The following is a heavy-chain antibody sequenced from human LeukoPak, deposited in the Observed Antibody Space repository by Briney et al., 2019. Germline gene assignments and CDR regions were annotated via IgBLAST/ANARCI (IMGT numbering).Heavy chain of an antibody. Sequence: PSETLSLTCAVYGGSFSGYYWSWIRQPPGKGLEWIGEINHSGSTNYNPSLKSRVTISVDTSKNQFSLKLSSATAADTAVYYCARGSGAVAGNWFDPWGQGTLVTVSS. CDR1: GGSFSGYY. V-gene: IGHV4-34*01. J-gene: IGHJ5*02. CDR2: INHSGST. D-gene: IGHD6-19*01. CDR3: ARGSGAVAGNWFDP.